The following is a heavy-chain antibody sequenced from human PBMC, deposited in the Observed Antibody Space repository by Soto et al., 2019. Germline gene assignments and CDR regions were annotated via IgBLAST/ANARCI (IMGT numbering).Heavy chain of an antibody. V-gene: IGHV3-53*01. D-gene: IGHD4-17*01. J-gene: IGHJ6*03. CDR1: GLIVSDNY. Sequence: PGGSLRLSCVASGLIVSDNYMNWVRQAPGKGLEWVSIIYAGGSTYYADSVKGRVTISRDHSKNTVYLQMNSLRVEYTAAYYCAKDAIVEMTTARNPRMDAWAKGTTVTVSS. CDR3: AKDAIVEMTTARNPRMDA. CDR2: IYAGGST.